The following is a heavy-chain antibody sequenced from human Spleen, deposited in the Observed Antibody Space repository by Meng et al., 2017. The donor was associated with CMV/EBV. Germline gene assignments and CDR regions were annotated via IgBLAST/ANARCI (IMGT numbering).Heavy chain of an antibody. D-gene: IGHD6-6*01. Sequence: GGSLRLSCAASGFTFSSYAINWVRQAPGKGLEWVSVIYSGAGSTYYADSVKGRFTISRDNSKNTLYLQMNSLRAEDTAIYYCAKDIRGYSSSSGFGYWGQGTLVTVSS. V-gene: IGHV3-23*03. J-gene: IGHJ4*02. CDR2: IYSGAGST. CDR1: GFTFSSYA. CDR3: AKDIRGYSSSSGFGY.